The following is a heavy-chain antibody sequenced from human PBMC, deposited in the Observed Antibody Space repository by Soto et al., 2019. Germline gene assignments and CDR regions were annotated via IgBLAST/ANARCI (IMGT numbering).Heavy chain of an antibody. CDR3: ARGLYSGYDSASNWFDP. CDR2: INHSGST. D-gene: IGHD5-12*01. J-gene: IGHJ5*02. V-gene: IGHV4-34*01. Sequence: SETLSLTCAVYGGSFSGYYWSWIRQPPGKGLEWIGEINHSGSTNYNPSLKSRVTISVDTSKNQFSLKLSSVTAADTAVYYCARGLYSGYDSASNWFDPWGQGTLVTVSS. CDR1: GGSFSGYY.